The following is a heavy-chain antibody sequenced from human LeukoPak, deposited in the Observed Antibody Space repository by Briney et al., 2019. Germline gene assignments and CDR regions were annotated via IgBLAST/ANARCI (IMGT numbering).Heavy chain of an antibody. CDR2: ISYNGSNE. V-gene: IGHV3-30-3*01. CDR3: ARDWYCSASICYTDRNWFDP. J-gene: IGHJ5*02. CDR1: RFTFSIYA. D-gene: IGHD2-2*02. Sequence: GRALRLSCVDSRFTFSIYALHWVRQALGKGVEWVAGISYNGSNEYYSDSVKGRFPITRDNSKNTVFLQMNSLRAEDTGVYHCARDWYCSASICYTDRNWFDPWGEGTLVSVSS.